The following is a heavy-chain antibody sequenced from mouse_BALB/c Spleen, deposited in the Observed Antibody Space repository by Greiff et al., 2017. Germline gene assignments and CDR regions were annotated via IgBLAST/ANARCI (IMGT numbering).Heavy chain of an antibody. V-gene: IGHV2-2*02. CDR3: ARNPLTGTNYYAMDY. Sequence: QVQLKQSGPGLVQPSQSLSITCTVSGFSLTSYGVHWVRQSPGKGLEWLGVIWSGGSTDYNAAFISRLSISKDNSKSQVFFKMNSLQANDTAIYYCARNPLTGTNYYAMDYWGQGTSVTVSS. CDR1: GFSLTSYG. CDR2: IWSGGST. D-gene: IGHD4-1*01. J-gene: IGHJ4*01.